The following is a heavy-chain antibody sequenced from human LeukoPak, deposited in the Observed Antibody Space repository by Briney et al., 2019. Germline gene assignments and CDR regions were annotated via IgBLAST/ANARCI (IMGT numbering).Heavy chain of an antibody. D-gene: IGHD6-13*01. CDR2: INWNGGST. V-gene: IGHV3-20*04. CDR3: ASSSWYGDAFDI. Sequence: GGSLRLSCATSGFTFDDYGMSWVRQAPGKGLEWVSGINWNGGSTGYADSVKGRFTISRDNAKNSLYLQMNSLRAEDTALYYCASSSWYGDAFDIWGQGTMVTVSS. CDR1: GFTFDDYG. J-gene: IGHJ3*02.